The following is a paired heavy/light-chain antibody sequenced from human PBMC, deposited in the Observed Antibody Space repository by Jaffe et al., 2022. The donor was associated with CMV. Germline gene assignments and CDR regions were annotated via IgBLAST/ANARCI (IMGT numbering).Heavy chain of an antibody. D-gene: IGHD6-19*01. CDR3: ARVAGGQWPYYYYYYMDV. Sequence: EVQLVETGGGLIQPGGSLRLSCAASGFTVSSNYMSWVRQAPGKGLEWVSVIYSGGSTYYADSVKGRFTISRDNSKNTLYLQMNSLRAEDTAVYYCARVAGGQWPYYYYYYMDVWGKGTTVTVSS. CDR1: GFTVSSNY. V-gene: IGHV3-53*02. CDR2: IYSGGST. J-gene: IGHJ6*03.
Light chain of an antibody. CDR3: QQYNNWSWT. CDR1: QSVSSN. J-gene: IGKJ1*01. V-gene: IGKV3-15*01. CDR2: GAS. Sequence: EIVMTQSPATLSVSPGERATLSCRASQSVSSNLAWYQQKPGQAPRLLIYGASTRATGIPARFSGSGSGTEFTLTISSLQSEDFAVYYCQQYNNWSWTFGQGTKVEIK.